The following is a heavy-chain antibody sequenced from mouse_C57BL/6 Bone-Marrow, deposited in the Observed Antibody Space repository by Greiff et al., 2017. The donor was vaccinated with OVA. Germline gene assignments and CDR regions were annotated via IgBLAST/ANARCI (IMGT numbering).Heavy chain of an antibody. Sequence: EVQLVESGGDLVKPGGSLKLSCAASGFTFSSYGMSWVRQTPDKRLEWVATISSGGSYTYYPDSVKGRFTISRDNAKNTLYLQMSSLKSEDTAMYYYARHGVYAMDYWGQGTSVTVSS. J-gene: IGHJ4*01. CDR3: ARHGVYAMDY. CDR2: ISSGGSYT. CDR1: GFTFSSYG. V-gene: IGHV5-6*01.